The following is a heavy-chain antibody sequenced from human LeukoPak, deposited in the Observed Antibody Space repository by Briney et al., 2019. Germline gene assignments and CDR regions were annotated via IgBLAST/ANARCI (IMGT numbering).Heavy chain of an antibody. Sequence: SETLSLTCSVSGGSVGSFSIYYWTWVRQPAGKGLEWIGRIYTGGSTSTSYNPSLKSRVSISVDKSKNHFSLTLRSVTAADTAVYYCAMYNYDTSGFDYWGQGTRVTVSS. CDR2: IYTGGST. CDR1: GGSVGSFSIYY. CDR3: AMYNYDTSGFDY. D-gene: IGHD3-22*01. J-gene: IGHJ4*02. V-gene: IGHV4-4*07.